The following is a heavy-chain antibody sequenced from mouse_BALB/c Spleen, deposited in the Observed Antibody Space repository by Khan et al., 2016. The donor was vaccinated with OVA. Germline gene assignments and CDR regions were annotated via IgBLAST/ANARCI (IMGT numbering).Heavy chain of an antibody. CDR3: ARRGLRWDFDY. CDR1: GYTFINYW. CDR2: INPSTGYT. J-gene: IGHJ2*01. Sequence: QVRLQQSGAELAKPGASVKMSCKASGYTFINYWILWVKQRPGQGLEWIGYINPSTGYTEYNQNFKDKATLTADKSSSTAYMQLRSLTYEDYEQPDCARRGLRWDFDYWGQGTTLTVSS. D-gene: IGHD1-1*01. V-gene: IGHV1-7*01.